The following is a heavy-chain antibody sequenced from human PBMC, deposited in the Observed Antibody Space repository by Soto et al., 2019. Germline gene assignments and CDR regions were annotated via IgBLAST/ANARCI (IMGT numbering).Heavy chain of an antibody. V-gene: IGHV4-34*01. D-gene: IGHD6-19*01. CDR3: ARGMAVAGHYFDS. Sequence: QVQLQQWGAGLLKPSETLSLTCAVYGGSFSGYYWSWIRQPPGKGLEWIGEINHSGSTNYNPSLKSRVTISVDASKNQVSLKLSSVTAADTAVYYCARGMAVAGHYFDSWGRGTPVTVSS. J-gene: IGHJ4*01. CDR2: INHSGST. CDR1: GGSFSGYY.